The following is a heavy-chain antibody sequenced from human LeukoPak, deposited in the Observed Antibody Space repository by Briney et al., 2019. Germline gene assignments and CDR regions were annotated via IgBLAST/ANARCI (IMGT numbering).Heavy chain of an antibody. D-gene: IGHD3-22*01. CDR3: AGDSSGYQANFDY. Sequence: PSETLSPTCTVSGVSISSGSYYWSWIRQPAGKGLEWIGRIYTNGSTNYNPSLKSRVTISVDTSKNQFSLKLSSVTAADTAVYYCAGDSSGYQANFDYWGQGPLVTVSS. V-gene: IGHV4-61*02. CDR1: GVSISSGSYY. J-gene: IGHJ4*02. CDR2: IYTNGST.